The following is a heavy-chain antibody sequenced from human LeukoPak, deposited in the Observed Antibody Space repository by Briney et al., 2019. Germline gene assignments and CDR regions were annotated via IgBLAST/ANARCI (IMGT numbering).Heavy chain of an antibody. Sequence: ASVKVSCKASGYTFTGYYMHWVRQAPGQGLEWMGWINPNSGGTNYAQKFQGRVTMTRDTSISTAYMELSRLRSDDTAVYYCARARTMYYYDSSVDWGQGTLVTVSS. CDR2: INPNSGGT. D-gene: IGHD3-22*01. V-gene: IGHV1-2*02. CDR3: ARARTMYYYDSSVD. CDR1: GYTFTGYY. J-gene: IGHJ4*02.